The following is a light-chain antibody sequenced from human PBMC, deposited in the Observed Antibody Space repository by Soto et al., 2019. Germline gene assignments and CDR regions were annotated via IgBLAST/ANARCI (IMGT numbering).Light chain of an antibody. CDR1: ISNIGSKS. J-gene: IGLJ3*02. CDR2: GND. V-gene: IGLV1-44*01. CDR3: AAWDVSLNGRV. Sequence: QYVLTQPPSASGTPGQRVTISCSGSISNIGSKSVNWYQQLPRTAPKLLIFGNDQRPSGVPDRFSASKSGTSASLAISGLQSEDEADYYCAAWDVSLNGRVFGGGTKVTVL.